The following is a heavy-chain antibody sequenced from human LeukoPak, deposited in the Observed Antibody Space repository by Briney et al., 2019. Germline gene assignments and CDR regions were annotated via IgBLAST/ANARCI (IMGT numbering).Heavy chain of an antibody. J-gene: IGHJ4*02. D-gene: IGHD6-19*01. Sequence: PGGSLRLSCTASGFTFGDYAISWIRQAPGKGLEWVGFIRSKAYGGAIEYAASVKGRFTISRDDSKNIAYLQMNSLRAEDTAVYYCARGRFRIIAVAGTAAFDYWGQGTLVTVSS. CDR2: IRSKAYGGAI. CDR3: ARGRFRIIAVAGTAAFDY. V-gene: IGHV3-49*03. CDR1: GFTFGDYA.